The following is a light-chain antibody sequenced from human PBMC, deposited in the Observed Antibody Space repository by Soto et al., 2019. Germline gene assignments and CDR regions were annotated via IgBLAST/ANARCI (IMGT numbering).Light chain of an antibody. CDR3: QQRSNWIT. V-gene: IGKV3D-15*01. CDR1: QSVSSN. Sequence: EIVLTQYPATLSVSPGERATLSCRASQSVSSNLAWYQQKPGQAPRLLIYGASTRATGIPARFSGSGSGTEFTLTISSLQSEDFAIYYCQQRSNWITFGQGTRLEIK. CDR2: GAS. J-gene: IGKJ5*01.